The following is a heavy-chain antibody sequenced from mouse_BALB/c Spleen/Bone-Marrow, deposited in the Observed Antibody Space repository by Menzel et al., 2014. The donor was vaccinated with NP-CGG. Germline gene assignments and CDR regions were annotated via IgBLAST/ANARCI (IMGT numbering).Heavy chain of an antibody. Sequence: VQLQQPGTVLARPGASVKMSCKASDYTFTSYRMHWLKQRPGQGLEWIGAIYPGNSDTSYNQKFKGKAALTAVTSTSTADMDLSSLTNEDSAVYYCTLTYFGEGDCFFDVWGPGTTVTVSS. J-gene: IGHJ1*01. CDR1: DYTFTSYR. CDR3: TLTYFGEGDCFFDV. D-gene: IGHD2-13*01. CDR2: IYPGNSDT. V-gene: IGHV1-5*01.